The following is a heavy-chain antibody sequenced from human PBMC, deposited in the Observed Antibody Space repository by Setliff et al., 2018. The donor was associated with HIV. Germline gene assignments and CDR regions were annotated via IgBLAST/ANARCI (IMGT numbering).Heavy chain of an antibody. D-gene: IGHD2-15*01. CDR3: AREGGVDLPTMDV. Sequence: SETLSLTCNVSGGSISNYFWSWTRQPPGKGLEWIGYIYYSGSTSYNPSLKSRVTISVDTSKKQFSLKLRYVTADDTAVYYCAREGGVDLPTMDVWGKGTTVTVSS. V-gene: IGHV4-59*01. J-gene: IGHJ6*03. CDR1: GGSISNYF. CDR2: IYYSGST.